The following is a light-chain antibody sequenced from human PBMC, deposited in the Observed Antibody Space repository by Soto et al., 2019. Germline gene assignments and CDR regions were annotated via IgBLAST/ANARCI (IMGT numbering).Light chain of an antibody. CDR3: QQYNSYPYT. J-gene: IGKJ2*01. V-gene: IGKV1-5*03. CDR2: QAS. Sequence: DIQMTQSPSTLSASVGDRVTITCRASQSISSWLAWYQQKPGKAPKVLIYQASSLESGVPSRFSGSGSGTEFTLTISSLQPDDSATYHCQQYNSYPYTFGQGTKVDNK. CDR1: QSISSW.